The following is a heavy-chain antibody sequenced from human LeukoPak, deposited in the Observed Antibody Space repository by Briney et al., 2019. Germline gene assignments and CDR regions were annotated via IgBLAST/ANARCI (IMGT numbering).Heavy chain of an antibody. Sequence: GGSLRLSCAASGFTFSSYSMNWVRRAPGKGLEWVSSISSSSSYIYYADSVKGRFTISRDNAKNSLYLQMNSLRAEDTALYYCARESYGGNSFLSYYFDYWGQGTLVTVSS. CDR2: ISSSSSYI. D-gene: IGHD4-23*01. J-gene: IGHJ4*02. CDR1: GFTFSSYS. CDR3: ARESYGGNSFLSYYFDY. V-gene: IGHV3-21*01.